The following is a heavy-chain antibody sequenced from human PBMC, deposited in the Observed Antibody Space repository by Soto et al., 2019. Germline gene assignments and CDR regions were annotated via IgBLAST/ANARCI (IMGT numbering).Heavy chain of an antibody. CDR1: GGSISSGCYY. CDR3: ARATTVTYYGMDV. J-gene: IGHJ6*02. CDR2: IYYSGST. D-gene: IGHD4-17*01. V-gene: IGHV4-31*03. Sequence: SETLSLTCTVSGGSISSGCYYWSWIRQHPGKGLEWIGYIYYSGSTYYNPSLKSRVTISVDTSKNQFSLKLSSVTAADTAVYYCARATTVTYYGMDVWGQGTTVTVSS.